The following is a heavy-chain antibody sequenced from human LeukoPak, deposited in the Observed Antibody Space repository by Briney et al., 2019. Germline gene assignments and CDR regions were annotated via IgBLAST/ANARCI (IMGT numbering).Heavy chain of an antibody. V-gene: IGHV3-30*02. Sequence: PGGSLRLSCAASGFTFSSYGMHWVRQAPGKGLEWVAFTPYDGSNKFYADSVKGRVTISRDNSKNTLYLQMNSLRTEDTAVYYCAKDGDRNYRYMDVWGKGTTVTVSS. D-gene: IGHD1-14*01. CDR3: AKDGDRNYRYMDV. CDR1: GFTFSSYG. CDR2: TPYDGSNK. J-gene: IGHJ6*03.